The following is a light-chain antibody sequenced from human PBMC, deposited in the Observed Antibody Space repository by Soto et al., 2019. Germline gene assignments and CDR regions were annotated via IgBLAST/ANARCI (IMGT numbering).Light chain of an antibody. CDR1: QSVSVY. CDR2: GAS. J-gene: IGKJ1*01. Sequence: DIVLTQSPATLSLSPGERATLSCRASQSVSVYLAWYQQKPGQAPRLLIYGASTRATGISARFSGSGSGTDFTLTISSLQSEDFGVYYCQQYNNWWTFGHGTKVDIK. V-gene: IGKV3-15*01. CDR3: QQYNNWWT.